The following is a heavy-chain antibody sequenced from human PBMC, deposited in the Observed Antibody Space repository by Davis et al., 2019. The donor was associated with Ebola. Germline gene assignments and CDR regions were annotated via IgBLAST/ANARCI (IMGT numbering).Heavy chain of an antibody. CDR3: AREIAVAYFDY. CDR2: ISSSSSYI. V-gene: IGHV3-21*01. D-gene: IGHD6-19*01. CDR1: GFSLSPFG. J-gene: IGHJ4*02. Sequence: GESLKISCTASGFSLSPFGMNWVRQAPGKGLEWVSSISSSSSYIYYADSVKGRFTISRDNAKNSLYLQMNSLRAEDTAVYYCAREIAVAYFDYWGQGTLVTVSS.